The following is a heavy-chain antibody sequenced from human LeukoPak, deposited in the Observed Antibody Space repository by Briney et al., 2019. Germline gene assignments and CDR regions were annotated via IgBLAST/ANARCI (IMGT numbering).Heavy chain of an antibody. D-gene: IGHD5-18*01. CDR1: GFTFSSYW. V-gene: IGHV3-7*01. CDR2: IKQDGSEK. Sequence: PGGSLRLSCVASGFTFSSYWMSWVRQAPGKGLEWVANIKQDGSEKYYVDSVKGRFTISRDNAKNSLYLQMNSLRDEDTAVYYCARDGAMDGPDFDYWGQGSLVTVSS. J-gene: IGHJ4*02. CDR3: ARDGAMDGPDFDY.